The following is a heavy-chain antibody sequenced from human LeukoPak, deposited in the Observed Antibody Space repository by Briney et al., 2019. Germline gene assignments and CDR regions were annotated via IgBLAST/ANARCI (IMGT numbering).Heavy chain of an antibody. Sequence: SETLSLTCTVSGYSISSGYYWGWIRQPPGKGLEWIGSIYHSGSTYYNPSLKSRVTISVDTSKNQFSLKLSSVTAADTAVYYCARLGYCSGGSCYWIDPWGQGTRVTVSS. D-gene: IGHD2-15*01. V-gene: IGHV4-38-2*02. CDR1: GYSISSGYY. CDR2: IYHSGST. J-gene: IGHJ5*02. CDR3: ARLGYCSGGSCYWIDP.